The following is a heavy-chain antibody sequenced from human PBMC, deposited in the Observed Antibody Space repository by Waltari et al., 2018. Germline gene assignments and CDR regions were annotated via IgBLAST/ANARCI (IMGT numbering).Heavy chain of an antibody. Sequence: QITLKESGPTLVNPTQTLTLTCTFSGFSLTTSGVGVGWIRQPPGKALEWLALIYWNDEKEYRPSRENRPSITKDSSKNQVVLTMTNVDPVDTGTYYGAHQYAVTTLGEDWFDPWGQGTLVTVSS. CDR3: AHQYAVTTLGEDWFDP. CDR1: GFSLTTSGVG. J-gene: IGHJ5*02. D-gene: IGHD4-17*01. V-gene: IGHV2-5*01. CDR2: IYWNDEK.